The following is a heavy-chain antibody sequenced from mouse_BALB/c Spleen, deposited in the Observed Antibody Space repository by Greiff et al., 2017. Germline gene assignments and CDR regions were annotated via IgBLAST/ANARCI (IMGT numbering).Heavy chain of an antibody. D-gene: IGHD1-1*02. J-gene: IGHJ4*01. CDR2: ISSGGSYT. CDR1: GFTFSSYA. V-gene: IGHV5-9-3*01. CDR3: ARQNYLDY. Sequence: DVKLVESGGGLVKPGGSLKLSCAASGFTFSSYAMSWVRQTPEKRLEWVATISSGGSYTYYPDSVKGRFTISRDNAKNTLYLQMSSLRSEDTAMYYCARQNYLDYWGQGTSVTVSS.